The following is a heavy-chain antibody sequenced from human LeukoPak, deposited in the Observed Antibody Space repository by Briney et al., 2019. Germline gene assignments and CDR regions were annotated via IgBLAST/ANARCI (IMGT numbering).Heavy chain of an antibody. CDR2: INHRGST. D-gene: IGHD6-6*01. Sequence: PSETLSLTCAVYGGSFSGYHWSWIRKPPGKGLEWVGEINHRGSTNYNPSLKSRVTMSVDTSKNQFSLKLSSVTAADTAVYYCARGRGAARFVTIEFDYWGQGALVTVSS. J-gene: IGHJ4*02. V-gene: IGHV4-34*01. CDR3: ARGRGAARFVTIEFDY. CDR1: GGSFSGYH.